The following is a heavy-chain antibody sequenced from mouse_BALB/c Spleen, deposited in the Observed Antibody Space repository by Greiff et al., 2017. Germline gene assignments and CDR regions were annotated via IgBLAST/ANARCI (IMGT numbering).Heavy chain of an antibody. CDR2: ISYSGST. CDR3: ARFGFLTGSYAMDD. Sequence: EVKLMESGPGLVKPSQSLSLTCTVTGYSITSDYAWNWIRQFPGNKLEWMGYISYSGSTSYNPSLKSRISITRDTSKNQFFLQLNSVTTEDTATYYWARFGFLTGSYAMDDGGQGTSVTVSS. J-gene: IGHJ4*01. V-gene: IGHV3-2*02. CDR1: GYSITSDYA.